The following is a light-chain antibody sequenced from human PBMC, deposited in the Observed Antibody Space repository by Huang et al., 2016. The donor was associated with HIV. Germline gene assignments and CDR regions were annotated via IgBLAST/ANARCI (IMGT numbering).Light chain of an antibody. CDR1: QSVSSN. CDR3: QQYNNWPPIT. Sequence: EIVMTQSPVTLSVSPGERATLSCRASQSVSSNLAGYQQKPGQAPRRLIYGASTRATGVPARFSGSGSGTEFTLTISSLQSEDFALYYCQQYNNWPPITFGQGTRLEIK. CDR2: GAS. V-gene: IGKV3-15*01. J-gene: IGKJ5*01.